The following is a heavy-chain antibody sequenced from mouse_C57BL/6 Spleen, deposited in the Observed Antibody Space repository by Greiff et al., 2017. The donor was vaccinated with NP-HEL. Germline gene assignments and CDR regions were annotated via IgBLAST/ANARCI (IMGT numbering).Heavy chain of an antibody. CDR2: ISSGSSTI. Sequence: EVKLMESGGGLVKPGGSLKLSCAASGFTFSDYGMHWVRQAPEKGLEWVAYISSGSSTIYYADTVKGRFTISRDNAKNTLFLQMTSLRSEDTAMYYCARNYYYGSSYLRYFDVWGTGTTVTVSS. J-gene: IGHJ1*03. V-gene: IGHV5-17*01. CDR3: ARNYYYGSSYLRYFDV. CDR1: GFTFSDYG. D-gene: IGHD1-1*01.